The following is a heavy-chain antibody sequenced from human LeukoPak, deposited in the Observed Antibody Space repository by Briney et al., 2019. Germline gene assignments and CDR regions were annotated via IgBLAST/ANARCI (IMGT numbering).Heavy chain of an antibody. CDR2: TIPIRGMT. D-gene: IGHD3-16*01. CDR3: ARGPYDGTFYFDS. J-gene: IGHJ4*02. Sequence: SVTVSCKISGGTFGSYGISWVRQAPGQGLEWMGRTIPIRGMTNYAQKFQGRVTITADTSTSTAYMELSSLTSEDTAVYFCARGPYDGTFYFDSWGQGTLVIVSS. CDR1: GGTFGSYG. V-gene: IGHV1-69*04.